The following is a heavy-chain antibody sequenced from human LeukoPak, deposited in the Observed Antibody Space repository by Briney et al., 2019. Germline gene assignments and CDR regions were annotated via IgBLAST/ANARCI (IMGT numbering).Heavy chain of an antibody. CDR1: GYSLTDYY. D-gene: IGHD3-3*01. CDR2: INPNNGGT. CDR3: AKAYGLRTLLTLPGDY. V-gene: IGHV1-2*02. J-gene: IGHJ4*02. Sequence: ASVKVSCKTSGYSLTDYYMHWVRQAPGQGLEWMGWINPNNGGTNYAQKFRGRVSMTRDTSISTAYMELNRLKTDDTAVYYCAKAYGLRTLLTLPGDYWGQGTLVTVSS.